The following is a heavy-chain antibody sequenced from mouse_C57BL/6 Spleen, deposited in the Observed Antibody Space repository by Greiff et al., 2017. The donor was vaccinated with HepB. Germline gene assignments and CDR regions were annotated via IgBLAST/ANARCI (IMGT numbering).Heavy chain of an antibody. V-gene: IGHV2-2*01. CDR2: TWSGGST. CDR3: ARNEIVTTPFDV. Sequence: QVQLKESGPGLVQPSQSLSITCTVSGFSLTSYGVHWVRQSPGKGLEWLGVTWSGGSTDYNAAFISRLSISKDNSKSQVFFKMNSLQADDTAIYYCARNEIVTTPFDVWGTGTTVTVSS. D-gene: IGHD2-5*01. CDR1: GFSLTSYG. J-gene: IGHJ1*03.